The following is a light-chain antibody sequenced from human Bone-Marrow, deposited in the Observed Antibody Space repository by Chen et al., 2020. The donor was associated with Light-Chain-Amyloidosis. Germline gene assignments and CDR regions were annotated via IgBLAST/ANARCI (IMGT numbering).Light chain of an antibody. Sequence: QSALTQPASVSGSPGQSITISCTGTSSDVGSYNLVSWYQQHPGKVPNLMIYDDSKRPSGVSARFSGSKSGNTASLTISGLQAEDEADYYCSSYAGGTTFVIFGGGTKLTVL. V-gene: IGLV2-23*02. CDR3: SSYAGGTTFVI. CDR2: DDS. J-gene: IGLJ2*01. CDR1: SSDVGSYNL.